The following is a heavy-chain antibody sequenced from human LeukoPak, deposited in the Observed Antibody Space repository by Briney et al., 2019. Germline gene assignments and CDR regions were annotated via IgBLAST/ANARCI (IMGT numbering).Heavy chain of an antibody. CDR3: VTSPGSGWFDD. J-gene: IGHJ4*02. CDR2: ILPRDSDT. D-gene: IGHD6-19*01. V-gene: IGHV5-51*01. Sequence: GESLKISCRGSGYDFRNYWIGWVRQMPGKGLEYMGLILPRDSDTRYSPSFQGQVTISADKSITNAYLQWSSLKASDTAMYYCVTSPGSGWFDDGGQGTLVTVSS. CDR1: GYDFRNYW.